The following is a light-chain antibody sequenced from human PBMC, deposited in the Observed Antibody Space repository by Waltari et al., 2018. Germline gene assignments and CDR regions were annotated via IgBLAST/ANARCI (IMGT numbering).Light chain of an antibody. V-gene: IGKV3-20*01. CDR1: QYVTRSY. CDR2: AVS. CDR3: QQYRSLLGT. J-gene: IGKJ4*01. Sequence: IVLTQSPATLSLSPGERATLSCRASQYVTRSYFAWYPQTPGQGPRFLIYAVSGRPTGIPYRFSGSASGTDFTVTLSRLGAEEFAVYFCQQYRSLLGTFGGGTEVDLK.